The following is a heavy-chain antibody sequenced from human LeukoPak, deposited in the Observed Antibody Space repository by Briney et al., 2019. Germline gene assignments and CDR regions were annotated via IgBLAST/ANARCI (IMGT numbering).Heavy chain of an antibody. V-gene: IGHV5-51*01. J-gene: IGHJ4*02. Sequence: GESLKISCKGSGYSFTSYWIGWVRQLPGKGLEWMGIIYPGDSETRYSPSFQGQVTISADKSISTAYLQWSSLKASDTAMYYCARHLASSGYYNPDYWGQGTLVTVSS. D-gene: IGHD3-22*01. CDR2: IYPGDSET. CDR1: GYSFTSYW. CDR3: ARHLASSGYYNPDY.